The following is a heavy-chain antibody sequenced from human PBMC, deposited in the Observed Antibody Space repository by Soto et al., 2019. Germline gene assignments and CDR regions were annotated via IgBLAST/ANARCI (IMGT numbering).Heavy chain of an antibody. Sequence: LRLSCAASAFTVSTFAVSWARQVPGKGLEWVASISSGSSDTWYADSVKGRFINSRGNAHSSMLLQMNTLSPEDTAMYYCARVAYWGPGTQVTVSS. CDR1: AFTVSTFA. CDR2: ISSGSSDT. V-gene: IGHV3-21*01. CDR3: ARVAY. J-gene: IGHJ4*02.